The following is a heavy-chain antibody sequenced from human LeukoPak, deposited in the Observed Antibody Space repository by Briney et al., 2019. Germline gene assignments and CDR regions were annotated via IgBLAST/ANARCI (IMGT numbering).Heavy chain of an antibody. Sequence: PGGSLRLSCAASGFTFDDYAMHWVRQAPGKGLEWVSGISWNGGSIGYADSVKGRFTISRDNAKNSLYLQMDGLRAEDTAVYYCARDFARTGDYHHFDYWGQGTLVTVSS. J-gene: IGHJ4*02. CDR1: GFTFDDYA. D-gene: IGHD7-27*01. CDR2: ISWNGGSI. CDR3: ARDFARTGDYHHFDY. V-gene: IGHV3-9*01.